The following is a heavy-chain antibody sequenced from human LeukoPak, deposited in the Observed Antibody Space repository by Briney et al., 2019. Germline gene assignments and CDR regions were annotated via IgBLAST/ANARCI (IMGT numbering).Heavy chain of an antibody. V-gene: IGHV1-18*01. J-gene: IGHJ5*02. Sequence: ASVKVSCKASGYTFTSYGISWVRQAPGQGLEWMGWISAYNGNTNYAQKLQDRVTMTTDTSTSTAYMELRSLRSDDTAVYYCARDRQGFSSSWQKQNWFDPWGQGTLVTVSS. CDR2: ISAYNGNT. D-gene: IGHD6-13*01. CDR3: ARDRQGFSSSWQKQNWFDP. CDR1: GYTFTSYG.